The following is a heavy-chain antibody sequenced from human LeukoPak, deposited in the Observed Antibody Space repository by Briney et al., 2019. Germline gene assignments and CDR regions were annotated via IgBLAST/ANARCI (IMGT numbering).Heavy chain of an antibody. J-gene: IGHJ4*02. D-gene: IGHD2-21*02. CDR1: GGTFSSYA. V-gene: IGHV1-69*04. CDR2: IIPTLGIA. CDR3: ASTSIVVVTAGLDY. Sequence: SVKVSCKASGGTFSSYAISWVRQAPGQGLEWMGRIIPTLGIANYAQKFQGRVTITADKSTSTAYMELSSLRSEDTAVYYCASTSIVVVTAGLDYWGQGTLVTVSS.